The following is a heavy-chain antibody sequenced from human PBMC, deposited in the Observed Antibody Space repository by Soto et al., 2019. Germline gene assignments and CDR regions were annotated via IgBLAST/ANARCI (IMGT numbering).Heavy chain of an antibody. V-gene: IGHV4-59*02. J-gene: IGHJ6*02. D-gene: IGHD6-13*01. CDR1: GGSVSSYY. Sequence: QVQLQESGPGLVKPSETLSLTCTVSGGSVSSYYWSWIRQPPGKGLEWIGYIYYSGSTNYNPSLKSRVTISVDTSKYQFSLKLSSVTSADTAVYYCATLVSSSSWSPYYYYYGMDVWGQGTTVTVSS. CDR3: ATLVSSSSWSPYYYYYGMDV. CDR2: IYYSGST.